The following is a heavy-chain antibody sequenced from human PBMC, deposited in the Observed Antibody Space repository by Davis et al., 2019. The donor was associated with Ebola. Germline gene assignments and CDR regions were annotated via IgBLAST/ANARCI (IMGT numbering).Heavy chain of an antibody. V-gene: IGHV3-23*01. CDR3: AKSFLITGSHMSEFRGVDY. D-gene: IGHD2-8*02. CDR2: ISAGGTAP. CDR1: EFTFSSYG. Sequence: GESLKISCAVSEFTFSSYGMTWVRQAPGKGLEWVSSISAGGTAPYYADSVKGRFTISRDNSKNTLSLHMDSLRADDTAVYYCAKSFLITGSHMSEFRGVDYWGQGTVVTVSS. J-gene: IGHJ4*02.